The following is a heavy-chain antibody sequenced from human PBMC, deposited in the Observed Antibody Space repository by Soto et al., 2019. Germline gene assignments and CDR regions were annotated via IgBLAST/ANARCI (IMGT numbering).Heavy chain of an antibody. Sequence: GGSLRLSCAASGFTFSSYGMHWVRQAPGKGLEWVAVISYDGSNKYYADSVKGRFTISRDNSKNTLYLQMNSLRAEDTAVYYCAKVGYSYGYLSYYYYYGMDVWGQGTTVTVSS. V-gene: IGHV3-30*18. D-gene: IGHD5-18*01. CDR2: ISYDGSNK. CDR1: GFTFSSYG. CDR3: AKVGYSYGYLSYYYYYGMDV. J-gene: IGHJ6*02.